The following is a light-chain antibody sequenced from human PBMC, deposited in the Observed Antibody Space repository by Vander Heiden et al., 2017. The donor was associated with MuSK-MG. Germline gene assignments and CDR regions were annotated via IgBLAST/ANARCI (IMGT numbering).Light chain of an antibody. CDR2: DAS. CDR1: QSIGSS. J-gene: IGKJ2*01. V-gene: IGKV3-11*01. CDR3: QQRTNCRPHMYT. Sequence: EIVLTQSPDTLSLSPGERATLSCRASQSIGSSLVWYQQKRGQAPRLLMYDASNRATGIPVRFSGSGSGTDFNLIISSLEPEEFAVYYCQQRTNCRPHMYTFGQGTKLEIK.